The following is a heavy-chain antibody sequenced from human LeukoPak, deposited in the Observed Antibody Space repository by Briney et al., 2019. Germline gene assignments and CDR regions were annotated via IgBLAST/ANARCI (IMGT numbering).Heavy chain of an antibody. Sequence: SQTLSLTCAISGDSVSSNSASWNWIRQPPSRGLEWLGRTYYRSKWYSESAVSVKSRITISPDTSKNQFSLQLNSVTPEDTAVYYCLRAQGYLDLWGRGTLVTVS. J-gene: IGHJ2*01. CDR3: LRAQGYLDL. CDR2: TYYRSKWYS. V-gene: IGHV6-1*01. CDR1: GDSVSSNSAS.